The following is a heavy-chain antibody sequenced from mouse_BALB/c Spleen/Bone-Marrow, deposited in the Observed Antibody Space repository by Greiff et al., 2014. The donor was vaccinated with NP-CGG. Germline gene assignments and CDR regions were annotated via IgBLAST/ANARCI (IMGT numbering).Heavy chain of an antibody. CDR2: ISSGGSYT. D-gene: IGHD1-1*01. Sequence: EVLLVESGGGLVKPGGSLKLSCAASGFTFSSYTMSWVRQTPEKRLEWVATISSGGSYTYYPDSVKGRFTISRDNAKNTLYLQMSSLKSEDTARYYCTRDPVYYDSSYAMDYWGQGTSVTVSS. V-gene: IGHV5-6-4*01. J-gene: IGHJ4*01. CDR3: TRDPVYYDSSYAMDY. CDR1: GFTFSSYT.